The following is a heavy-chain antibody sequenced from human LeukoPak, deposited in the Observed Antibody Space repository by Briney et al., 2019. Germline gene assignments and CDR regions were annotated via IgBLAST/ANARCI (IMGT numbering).Heavy chain of an antibody. V-gene: IGHV4-34*01. CDR2: INHSGST. Sequence: SETLSLTCAVYGGSFSGYYWSWIRQPPGKGLEWIGEINHSGSTNYNPSLKSRVTISVDTSKNQFSLKLSSVTAADTAAYYCARGATIARSYYYGSGSGGWFDPWGQGTLVTVSS. D-gene: IGHD3-10*01. CDR3: ARGATIARSYYYGSGSGGWFDP. J-gene: IGHJ5*02. CDR1: GGSFSGYY.